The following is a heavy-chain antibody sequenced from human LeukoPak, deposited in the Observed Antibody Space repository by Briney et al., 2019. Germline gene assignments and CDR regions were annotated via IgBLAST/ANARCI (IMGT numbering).Heavy chain of an antibody. D-gene: IGHD2-2*01. V-gene: IGHV4-59*12. CDR1: GGSISSYY. CDR3: ARRQIVVVPAANWFDP. J-gene: IGHJ5*02. CDR2: IYYSGST. Sequence: SETLSLTCTVSGGSISSYYWSWIRQPPGKGLEWIGYIYYSGSTNYNPSLKSRVTISVDTSKNQFSLKLSSVTAADTAVYYCARRQIVVVPAANWFDPWGQGTLVTVSS.